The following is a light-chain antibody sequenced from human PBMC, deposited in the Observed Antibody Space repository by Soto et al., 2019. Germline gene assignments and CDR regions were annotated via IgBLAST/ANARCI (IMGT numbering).Light chain of an antibody. CDR3: QQYDNLPPT. V-gene: IGKV1-33*01. J-gene: IGKJ4*01. CDR2: DAS. Sequence: DIQMTQSPSSLSASVGDRVTITCHASQDISNYLNWYKQKPGKAPKLLIYDASNLETGVPSRFSGSGSGTDFTFTISSLQPEDIATYYCQQYDNLPPTCGGGTRWIS. CDR1: QDISNY.